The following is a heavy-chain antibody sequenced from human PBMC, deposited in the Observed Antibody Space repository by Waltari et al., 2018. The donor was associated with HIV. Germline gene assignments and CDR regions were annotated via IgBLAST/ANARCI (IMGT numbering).Heavy chain of an antibody. CDR3: AGSSNIRENGMDV. CDR1: GGTFSSYA. Sequence: QVQLVQSGAEVKKPGSSVKVSCKASGGTFSSYAISWVRQAPGQGLEWMGRIIPILGIANYAQKFQGRVTITADKSTSTAYMELSSLRSEDTAVYYCAGSSNIRENGMDVWGQGTTVTVSS. CDR2: IIPILGIA. D-gene: IGHD4-4*01. V-gene: IGHV1-69*04. J-gene: IGHJ6*02.